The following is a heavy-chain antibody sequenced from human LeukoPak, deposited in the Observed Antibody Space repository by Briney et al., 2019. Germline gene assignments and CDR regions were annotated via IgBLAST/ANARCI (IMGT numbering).Heavy chain of an antibody. Sequence: SQTLSLTCTVSGGSISSGGYYWSWIRQHPGKGLEWIGYIYYSGSTYYNPSLKSRVTISVDTSKNQFSLKLSSVTAADTAVYYCARDRDYYDSSGYLDYWGQGTLVTVSS. D-gene: IGHD3-22*01. V-gene: IGHV4-31*03. J-gene: IGHJ4*02. CDR1: GGSISSGGYY. CDR3: ARDRDYYDSSGYLDY. CDR2: IYYSGST.